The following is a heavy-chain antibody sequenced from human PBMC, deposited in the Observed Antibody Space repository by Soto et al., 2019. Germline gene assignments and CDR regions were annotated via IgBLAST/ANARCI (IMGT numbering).Heavy chain of an antibody. CDR3: AKDRNYPRDYSHY. V-gene: IGHV3-23*01. J-gene: IGHJ4*02. CDR1: GFTFSSYA. CDR2: ISANGQGI. Sequence: PGGSLRLSCAASGFTFSSYALSWVRQAPGKGLEWVSAISANGQGIYYADSVRGRFTISRDNSKNTIFLHMDSLRAEDTAVYYCAKDRNYPRDYSHYWGQGTLVTVSS. D-gene: IGHD1-7*01.